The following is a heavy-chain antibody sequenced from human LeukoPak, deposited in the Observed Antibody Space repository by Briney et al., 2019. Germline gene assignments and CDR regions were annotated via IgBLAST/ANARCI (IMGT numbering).Heavy chain of an antibody. CDR3: ARVRDYYDSSGYYSVFDY. J-gene: IGHJ4*02. CDR1: GGSISSYY. V-gene: IGHV4-4*07. CDR2: IYTSGST. D-gene: IGHD3-22*01. Sequence: SETLSLTCTVSGGSISSYYWSWIRQPAGKGLEWIGRIYTSGSTNYNPSLESRVTMSVDTSKNQFSLKLSSVTAADTAVYYCARVRDYYDSSGYYSVFDYWGQGTLVTVSS.